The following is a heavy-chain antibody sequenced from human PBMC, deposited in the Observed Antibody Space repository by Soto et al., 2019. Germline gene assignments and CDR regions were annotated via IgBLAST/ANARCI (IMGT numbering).Heavy chain of an antibody. Sequence: SETLSLTCTVSGASINTHYWSWILQPPGKGLEWIWYIYYSGSNNYNPSLKSRVTISVDTSKNQYALKMSAVTAADTAVYYCARGLRYFDYGGQGTLVTVSS. D-gene: IGHD4-17*01. V-gene: IGHV4-59*11. J-gene: IGHJ4*02. CDR3: ARGLRYFDY. CDR1: GASINTHY. CDR2: IYYSGSN.